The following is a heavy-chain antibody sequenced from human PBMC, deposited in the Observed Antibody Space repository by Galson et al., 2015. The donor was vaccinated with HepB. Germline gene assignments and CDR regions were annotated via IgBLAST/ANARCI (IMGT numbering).Heavy chain of an antibody. V-gene: IGHV3-23*01. CDR2: ISGGGGSGRT. CDR3: AKSPTPTGFFYFDL. CDR1: GFTFSSYA. Sequence: SLRLSCAASGFTFSSYAMSGVRQAPEKGLEWVSLISGGGGSGRTYYADSVKGRFTISRDNSKNTLYLQMNSLRAEDTAVYYCAKSPTPTGFFYFDLWGRGTLVTVSS. J-gene: IGHJ2*01. D-gene: IGHD4-17*01.